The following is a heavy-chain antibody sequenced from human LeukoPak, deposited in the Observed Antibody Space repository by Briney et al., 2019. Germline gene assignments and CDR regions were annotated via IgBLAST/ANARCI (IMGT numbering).Heavy chain of an antibody. Sequence: KPGGSLRLSCAASGFTFSDYYMTWVRQAPGKGLEWVGRIKSKTDGGTTDYAAPVKGRFTISRVDSKNTLYLEMNSLKTEDTAVYYCTTDRYDFWSGDAFDIWGQGTMVTVSS. V-gene: IGHV3-15*01. CDR2: IKSKTDGGTT. CDR1: GFTFSDYY. CDR3: TTDRYDFWSGDAFDI. D-gene: IGHD3-3*01. J-gene: IGHJ3*02.